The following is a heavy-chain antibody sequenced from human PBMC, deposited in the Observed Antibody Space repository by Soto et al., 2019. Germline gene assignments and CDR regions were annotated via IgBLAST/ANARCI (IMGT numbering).Heavy chain of an antibody. CDR3: MTSVTTHDY. V-gene: IGHV3-7*01. J-gene: IGHJ4*02. CDR1: GLPWSSYW. Sequence: EVQLVESGGGLVQPGGSWSLSLEAPGLPWSSYWMIWVRLAPGKGLEWVANKKQDGSQKNYVDSVKGRFTISRDNAKNSLYLQMSSLRAEDTAVYYCMTSVTTHDYWGQGTLVTVSS. CDR2: KKQDGSQK. D-gene: IGHD4-17*01.